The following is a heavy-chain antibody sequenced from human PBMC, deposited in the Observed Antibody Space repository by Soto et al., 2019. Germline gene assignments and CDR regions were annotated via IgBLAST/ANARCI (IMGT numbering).Heavy chain of an antibody. Sequence: GESLKISCKGSGYSFTSYWISWVRQMPGKGLEWMGRIDPSDSYTNYSPSFQGHVTISADKSISTAYLQWSSLKASDTAMYYCASSYGSGNYYYGMDVWGQGTTVTVSS. CDR3: ASSYGSGNYYYGMDV. CDR2: IDPSDSYT. D-gene: IGHD3-10*01. V-gene: IGHV5-10-1*01. J-gene: IGHJ6*02. CDR1: GYSFTSYW.